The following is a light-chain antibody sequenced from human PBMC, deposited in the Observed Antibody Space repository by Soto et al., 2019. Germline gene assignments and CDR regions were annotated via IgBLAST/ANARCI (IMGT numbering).Light chain of an antibody. Sequence: EIALTQSPAILSLSPGARAPLSCRARQSVGRYLAWYQQKPGQAPRLLIYDASNRATGIPARFSGSGSGTDLTLTISSLEPEDFAVYYCQQRINWPWTVGQGTKVDIK. V-gene: IGKV3-11*01. CDR1: QSVGRY. CDR3: QQRINWPWT. CDR2: DAS. J-gene: IGKJ1*01.